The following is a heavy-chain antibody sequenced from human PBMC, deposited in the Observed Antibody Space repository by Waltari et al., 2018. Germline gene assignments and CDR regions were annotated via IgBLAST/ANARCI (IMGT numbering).Heavy chain of an antibody. CDR2: IQNSGTI. V-gene: IGHV4-59*08. CDR1: GDSFKNYY. D-gene: IGHD3-22*01. J-gene: IGHJ5*02. Sequence: QVELQESGPGLVKPSETLSLTCSVSGDSFKNYYWNWVRQSPGKALEWIGFIQNSGTISYNPSLESRVTISVDTSKNQFFLNLNSVTAADTAVYYCARGLGYSARFDPWGQGTLVTVSS. CDR3: ARGLGYSARFDP.